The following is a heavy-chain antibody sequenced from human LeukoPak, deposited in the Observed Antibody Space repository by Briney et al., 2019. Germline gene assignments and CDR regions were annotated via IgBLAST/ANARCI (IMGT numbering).Heavy chain of an antibody. CDR2: IYYSGST. CDR1: GGSISSYY. D-gene: IGHD6-19*01. V-gene: IGHV4-59*01. Sequence: SETLSLTCTVSGGSISSYYWSWIRQPPGKGLEWIGYIYYSGSTNYNPSLKSRVTISVDTSKNQFSLKLSSVTAADTAVYYCAREGGRWDWFDPWGQGTLVTVSS. J-gene: IGHJ5*02. CDR3: AREGGRWDWFDP.